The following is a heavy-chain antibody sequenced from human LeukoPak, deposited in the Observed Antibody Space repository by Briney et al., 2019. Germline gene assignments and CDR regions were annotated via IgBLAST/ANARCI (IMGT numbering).Heavy chain of an antibody. CDR2: IRYDGSNK. Sequence: GGSLRLSCAASGFTFSSYAMHWVRQAPGKGLEWVTFIRYDGSNKYYADSVKGRFTISRDNSKNTLYLQMNSLRAEDTAVYYCARDRGRIAAAGTDGDYWGQGTLVTVSS. J-gene: IGHJ4*02. CDR1: GFTFSSYA. D-gene: IGHD6-13*01. CDR3: ARDRGRIAAAGTDGDY. V-gene: IGHV3-30*02.